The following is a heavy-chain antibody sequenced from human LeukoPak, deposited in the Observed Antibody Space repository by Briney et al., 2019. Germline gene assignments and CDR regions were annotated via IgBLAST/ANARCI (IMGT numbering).Heavy chain of an antibody. J-gene: IGHJ4*02. CDR2: INHSGST. Sequence: SETLSLTCAVYGGSFSGYYWSWIRQPPGKGLEWIGEINHSGSTNYNPSLKSRVTISVDTSKNQFSLKPSSVTAADTAVYYCARGKSTYYDYVWGSYPLIHPDYFDYWGQGTLVTVSS. D-gene: IGHD3-16*02. CDR3: ARGKSTYYDYVWGSYPLIHPDYFDY. V-gene: IGHV4-34*01. CDR1: GGSFSGYY.